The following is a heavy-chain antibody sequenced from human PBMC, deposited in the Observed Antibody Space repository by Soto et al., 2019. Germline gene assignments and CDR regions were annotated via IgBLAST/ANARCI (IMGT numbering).Heavy chain of an antibody. D-gene: IGHD4-17*01. V-gene: IGHV4-59*01. CDR2: IQVGGST. J-gene: IGHJ4*02. CDR3: ARGFGVTTIPPGH. Sequence: SETLPLTCTVSGGSISNCYWSWIRQPPGEGPEYIGYIQVGGSTNYNPSLESRVAISVDTSKNQFSLRLTSVTAADTAVYYCARGFGVTTIPPGHWGQGTLVTVSS. CDR1: GGSISNCY.